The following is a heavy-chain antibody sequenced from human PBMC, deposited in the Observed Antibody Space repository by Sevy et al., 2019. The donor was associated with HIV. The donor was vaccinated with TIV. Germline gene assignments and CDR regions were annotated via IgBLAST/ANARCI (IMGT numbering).Heavy chain of an antibody. Sequence: ASVKVSCKASGYTFTSYGISWVRQAPGQGLEWMGWISAYNGNTNYAQKLQGRVTMTTDTSTSTAYMELRSLRSDDTAVYYCARDEYQLCDSSSWYDWICAVDYWGQGTLVTVSS. V-gene: IGHV1-18*01. CDR2: ISAYNGNT. CDR1: GYTFTSYG. D-gene: IGHD6-13*01. CDR3: ARDEYQLCDSSSWYDWICAVDY. J-gene: IGHJ4*02.